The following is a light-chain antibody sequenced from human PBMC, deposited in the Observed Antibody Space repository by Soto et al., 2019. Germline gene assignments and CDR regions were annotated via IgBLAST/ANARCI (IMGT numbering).Light chain of an antibody. Sequence: QSVLTQPPSASGSPGQSVTISCTGTSSDVGGYNYVSWFQHHPGKAPKLLIYEVNKRPSGVPDRFSGSKSGNTASLTVSGLQAEDEADYYCSSYTGSTISTLVVGGGTKLTVL. V-gene: IGLV2-8*01. CDR1: SSDVGGYNY. CDR3: SSYTGSTISTLV. J-gene: IGLJ2*01. CDR2: EVN.